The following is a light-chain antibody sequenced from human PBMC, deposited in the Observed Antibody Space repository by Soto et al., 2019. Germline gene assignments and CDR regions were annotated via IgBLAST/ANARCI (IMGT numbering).Light chain of an antibody. CDR1: QDISHY. CDR2: DAS. CDR3: QQYDNRPYT. J-gene: IGKJ2*01. Sequence: DIQMTQSPSSLSASVGDRVTITCQASQDISHYLYWYQQKPGKAPKLLIYDASNLETGVPSRFSGSGSGTDFTFTSSSLQPEDIATYYCQQYDNRPYTFGQGTKLEIK. V-gene: IGKV1-33*01.